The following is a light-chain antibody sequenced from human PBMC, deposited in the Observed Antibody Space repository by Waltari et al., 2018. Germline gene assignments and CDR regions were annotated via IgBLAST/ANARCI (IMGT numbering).Light chain of an antibody. CDR1: NSKLGKTT. CDR3: AAWDDSLNGRGV. Sequence: QSVLTQPPSASGNPGQRVTISCSGSNSKLGKTTVNWYQQLPGTAPKLLIYKKNQRPSGVPDRFSGSKSGTSASLAISGFQSEDEADYYCAAWDDSLNGRGVFGGGTKLTVL. CDR2: KKN. V-gene: IGLV1-44*01. J-gene: IGLJ2*01.